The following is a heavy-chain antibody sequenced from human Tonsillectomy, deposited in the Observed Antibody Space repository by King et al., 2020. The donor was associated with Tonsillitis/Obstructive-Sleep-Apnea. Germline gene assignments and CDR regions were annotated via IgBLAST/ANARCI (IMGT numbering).Heavy chain of an antibody. Sequence: QLVQSGGGLVQPGGSLRLSCAASAFTFNTYSMNWVRQAPGKGLQWISYISCSSSVIHYADSVKGRFTISRDNAKNSLYLQMNSLRDEDTAVYYCARDQDYGFTSGIDYWGQGTLVTVSS. CDR3: ARDQDYGFTSGIDY. CDR1: AFTFNTYS. J-gene: IGHJ4*02. CDR2: ISCSSSVI. V-gene: IGHV3-48*02. D-gene: IGHD4-17*01.